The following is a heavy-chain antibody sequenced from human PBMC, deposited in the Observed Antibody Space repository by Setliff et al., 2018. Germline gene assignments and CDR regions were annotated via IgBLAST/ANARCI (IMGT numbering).Heavy chain of an antibody. J-gene: IGHJ3*01. CDR2: IYPGDSDT. CDR1: GYSFTSYW. Sequence: PGESLTLSCKGSGYSFTSYWIAWVRQMPGKGLEWMGIIYPGDSDTRYSPSFQGQVTISADKSISTAYLQWSSLKASDTAIYYCTRHEDRNKCTSSSCYRENDAFDVWGQGAMVTVSS. D-gene: IGHD2-2*01. CDR3: TRHEDRNKCTSSSCYRENDAFDV. V-gene: IGHV5-51*01.